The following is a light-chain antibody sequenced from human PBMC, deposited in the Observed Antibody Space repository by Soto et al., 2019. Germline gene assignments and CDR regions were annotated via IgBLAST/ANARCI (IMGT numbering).Light chain of an antibody. Sequence: DIQMTQSSSSLSASVRDRVTITCRASQSISSYLNWYQQKPGKAPKLLIYAASSLQSGVPSRFSGSGSGTDFTLSFCCLQSEDCSTYYCHQYYSFPQTFGQGAKADI. J-gene: IGKJ1*01. V-gene: IGKV1-39*01. CDR2: AAS. CDR1: QSISSY. CDR3: HQYYSFPQT.